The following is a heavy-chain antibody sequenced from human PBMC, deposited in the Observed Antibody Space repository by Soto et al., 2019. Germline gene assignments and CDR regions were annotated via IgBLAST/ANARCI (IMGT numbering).Heavy chain of an antibody. CDR3: ARTFSAAIRVAGKYSGMDV. D-gene: IGHD6-19*01. V-gene: IGHV1-46*01. CDR2: INPSGGST. J-gene: IGHJ6*02. CDR1: GYTFTSYY. Sequence: GASVKVSCKASGYTFTSYYMHWVRQAPGQGLEWMGIINPSGGSTSYAQKFQGRVTMTRDTSTSTVYMELSSLRSEDTAVYYCARTFSAAIRVAGKYSGMDVWGQGTTVTVSS.